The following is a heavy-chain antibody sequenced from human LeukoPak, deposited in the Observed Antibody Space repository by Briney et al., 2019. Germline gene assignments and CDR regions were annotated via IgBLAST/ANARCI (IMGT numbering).Heavy chain of an antibody. V-gene: IGHV3-7*01. D-gene: IGHD3-9*01. CDR3: ARGGFYDILTGYYLFFDY. CDR1: GFTFNNYW. J-gene: IGHJ4*02. CDR2: IKQDGSEK. Sequence: GGSLRLSCAVSGFTFNNYWMNWVRQAPGKGLEWVANIKQDGSEKYYVDSVKGRFTISRDNAKNSLYLQMNSLRAEDTAVYYCARGGFYDILTGYYLFFDYWGQGTLVTVSS.